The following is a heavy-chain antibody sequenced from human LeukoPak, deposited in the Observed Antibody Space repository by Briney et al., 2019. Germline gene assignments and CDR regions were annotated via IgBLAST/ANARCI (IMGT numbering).Heavy chain of an antibody. J-gene: IGHJ4*02. D-gene: IGHD3-16*01. CDR2: MSGNAINT. V-gene: IGHV3-23*01. CDR3: AKHRAYYDDDSGNFQYYFDY. CDR1: GFTFYNYA. Sequence: QPGGSLRLSCVTSGFTFYNYAMSWVRQAPGKGLEWVSAMSGNAINTYYVGSVKGRFTMSRDNSKNTLYLQMNSLRGEDTALYYCAKHRAYYDDDSGNFQYYFDYWGQGTLVTVSS.